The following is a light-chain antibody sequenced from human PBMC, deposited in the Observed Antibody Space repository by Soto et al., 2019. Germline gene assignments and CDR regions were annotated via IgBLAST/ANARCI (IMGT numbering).Light chain of an antibody. Sequence: QSLLTQPPSVSCAPGHRVTISCTGSSANIGAAYNVDWYQQLPGTAPKLLIYGNNNRPSGVPARFSGSKSGTSASLAIAGLQAEDEGDYYCQSYASSLSGYVFGAGTKVTVL. CDR1: SANIGAAYN. V-gene: IGLV1-40*01. J-gene: IGLJ1*01. CDR3: QSYASSLSGYV. CDR2: GNN.